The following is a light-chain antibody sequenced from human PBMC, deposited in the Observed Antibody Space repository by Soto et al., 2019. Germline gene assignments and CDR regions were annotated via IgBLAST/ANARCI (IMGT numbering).Light chain of an antibody. Sequence: DIQMTQSPSSLSASVGDRLTITCRASLGISNFLAGYQQNPGKVPELLIYGASTLQSGVPSRFSGRGSGTDFTLTISSLQPEDVATYYCQKYNSAPFTFGPGTKVDIK. CDR3: QKYNSAPFT. J-gene: IGKJ3*01. CDR1: LGISNF. CDR2: GAS. V-gene: IGKV1-27*01.